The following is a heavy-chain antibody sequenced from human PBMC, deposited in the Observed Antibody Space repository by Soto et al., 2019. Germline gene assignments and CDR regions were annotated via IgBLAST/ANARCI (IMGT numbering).Heavy chain of an antibody. CDR2: MNPNSGNT. J-gene: IGHJ5*02. CDR3: ARGQSYYYDSSGNGWFDP. CDR1: GYTFTSYD. D-gene: IGHD3-22*01. V-gene: IGHV1-8*01. Sequence: ASVKVSCKASGYTFTSYDINWVRQATGQGLEWMGWMNPNSGNTGYAQKFQGRVTMTRNTSISTAYMELSSLRSEDTAVYYCARGQSYYYDSSGNGWFDPWGQGILVTVSS.